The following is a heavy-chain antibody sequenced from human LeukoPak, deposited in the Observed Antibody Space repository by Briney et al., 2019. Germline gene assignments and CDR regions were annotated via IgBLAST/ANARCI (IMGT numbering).Heavy chain of an antibody. D-gene: IGHD3-22*01. CDR2: INDYTGDT. CDR3: ARGRIAKIVVVHSFSYSMDV. V-gene: IGHV4-34*01. Sequence: SETLSLTCTVFGGSFTDYFWTWIRHSPGKGLEWIGEINDYTGDTKYNPSLNSRVSMSLEKSKNQLSLELRSVTAADTAVYYCARGRIAKIVVVHSFSYSMDVWGQGTTVTVSS. CDR1: GGSFTDYF. J-gene: IGHJ6*02.